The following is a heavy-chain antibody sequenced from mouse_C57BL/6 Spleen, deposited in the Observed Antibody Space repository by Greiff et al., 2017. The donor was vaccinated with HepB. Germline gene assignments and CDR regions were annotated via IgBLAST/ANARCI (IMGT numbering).Heavy chain of an antibody. CDR3: TTSITTVSHFDY. CDR2: IDPEDGDT. V-gene: IGHV14-1*01. D-gene: IGHD1-1*01. J-gene: IGHJ2*01. Sequence: EVKLQESGAELVRPGASVKLSCTASGLNIKDYYMHWVKQRPEQGLEWIGRIDPEDGDTEYAPKFQGKATMTADTSSNTAYLQLSSLTSEDTAVDYCTTSITTVSHFDYWGQGTTLTVSS. CDR1: GLNIKDYY.